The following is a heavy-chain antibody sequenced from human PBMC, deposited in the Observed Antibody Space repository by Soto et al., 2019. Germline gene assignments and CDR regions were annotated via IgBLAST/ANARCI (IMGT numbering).Heavy chain of an antibody. V-gene: IGHV1-69*01. CDR3: ARGWGYDSTDYYYAY. J-gene: IGHJ4*02. CDR2: IIPIFGTA. Sequence: VQLVQSGAEVRKPGSSVRVSCKASGGSFNRHTISWVRQAPGQGLEWMGGIIPIFGTANHNQKFKGRVTIIADESTSTVYMELSSLRSDDTAIYYCARGWGYDSTDYYYAYWGQGTLVIVSS. CDR1: GGSFNRHT. D-gene: IGHD3-22*01.